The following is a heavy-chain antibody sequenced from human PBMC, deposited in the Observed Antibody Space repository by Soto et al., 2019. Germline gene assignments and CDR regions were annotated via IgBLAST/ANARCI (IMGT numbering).Heavy chain of an antibody. Sequence: SETLSLTCAVSGGSISGINWWYWVRQPPGKGLEWIGEIYHSGSTHYNPSLKSRVTISVDTSKNQFSLKLSSVTAADTAVYYCARRYGRAFDIWGQGTMVTVSS. D-gene: IGHD4-17*01. CDR1: GGSISGINW. J-gene: IGHJ3*02. V-gene: IGHV4-4*02. CDR3: ARRYGRAFDI. CDR2: IYHSGST.